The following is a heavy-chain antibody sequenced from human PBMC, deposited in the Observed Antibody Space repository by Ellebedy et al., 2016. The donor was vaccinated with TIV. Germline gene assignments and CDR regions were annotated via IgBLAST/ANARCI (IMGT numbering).Heavy chain of an antibody. J-gene: IGHJ6*02. CDR1: GFTVSSNF. V-gene: IGHV3-53*01. D-gene: IGHD2-2*01. CDR2: IYGGGTI. CDR3: ARPTVPATICGACGMDV. Sequence: GESLKISCAASGFTVSSNFMTWVRQAPGKGLEWVSVIYGGGTIRYADSVKGRFTISRDNSKNTGDLQMNSLRAEDTAVYYCARPTVPATICGACGMDVWGQGTTGIVSS.